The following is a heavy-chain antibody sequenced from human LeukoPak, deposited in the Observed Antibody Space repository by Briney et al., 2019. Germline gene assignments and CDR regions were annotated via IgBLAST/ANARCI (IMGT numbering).Heavy chain of an antibody. Sequence: PSETLSLTCPVSGGSIHSGCYHWRWIRQPAGKGLEWIGRIYTSGSTNYNPPLKSRVTISVDTSKNQFSLKLSSVTAADTAVYYCARAGEDYDILTGYTGYYFDYWGQGTLVTVSS. D-gene: IGHD3-9*01. CDR3: ARAGEDYDILTGYTGYYFDY. CDR2: IYTSGST. CDR1: GGSIHSGCYH. J-gene: IGHJ4*02. V-gene: IGHV4-61*02.